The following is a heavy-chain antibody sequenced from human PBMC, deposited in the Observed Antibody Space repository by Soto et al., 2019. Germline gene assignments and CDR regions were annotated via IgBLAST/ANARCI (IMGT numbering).Heavy chain of an antibody. V-gene: IGHV3-33*01. CDR1: GFTFSSYG. CDR2: IWYDGSNK. D-gene: IGHD3-3*01. J-gene: IGHJ6*02. CDR3: ARDDTYYDFWSGYHRNYYYYGMDV. Sequence: QVQLVESGGGVVQPGRSLRLSCAASGFTFSSYGMHWVRQAPGKGLEWVAVIWYDGSNKYYADSVKGRFTISRDNSKNTLYLQMNSLRAEDTAVYYCARDDTYYDFWSGYHRNYYYYGMDVWGQGTTVTVSS.